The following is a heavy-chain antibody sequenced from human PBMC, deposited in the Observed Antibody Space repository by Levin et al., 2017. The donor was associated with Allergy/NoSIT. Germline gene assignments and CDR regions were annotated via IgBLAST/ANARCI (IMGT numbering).Heavy chain of an antibody. CDR3: AKVPWGAVY. Sequence: ASVKVSCAASGFTYSIYAMGWVRQAPGKGLEWVSTIFGNSDNIYYADSVKGRFTISRDNSRNTLFLQMNSLRAEDTAVYYCAKVPWGAVYWGQGTLVTVPS. D-gene: IGHD1-26*01. CDR1: GFTYSIYA. V-gene: IGHV3-23*01. CDR2: IFGNSDNI. J-gene: IGHJ4*02.